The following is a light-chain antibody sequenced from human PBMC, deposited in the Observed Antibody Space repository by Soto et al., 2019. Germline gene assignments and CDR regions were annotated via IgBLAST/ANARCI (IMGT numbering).Light chain of an antibody. J-gene: IGLJ1*01. CDR3: SSYTGGNPSYV. Sequence: QSALTQPPSASGSPGQSVTISCTGTSSDVGGYDYVSWYQQHPGKAPKLMIYEVTIRPSGVSDRFSGSKSSNTASLTVSGLLAEDEADYYCSSYTGGNPSYVFGTGTKLTVL. CDR2: EVT. V-gene: IGLV2-8*01. CDR1: SSDVGGYDY.